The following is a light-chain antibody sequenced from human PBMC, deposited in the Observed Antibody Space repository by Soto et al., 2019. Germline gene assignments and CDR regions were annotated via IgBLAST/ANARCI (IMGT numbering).Light chain of an antibody. V-gene: IGKV3-20*01. Sequence: EIVLTQSTGTLSLFPGERATLSCRASQSLTTRYLAWYQQKHGQAPRLLIYGESSRATCIPDRFSASGSGTDFTRTISTLEPEDFAVYSCHQYVRSPTFGQGTRHEIK. CDR3: HQYVRSPT. J-gene: IGKJ5*01. CDR1: QSLTTRY. CDR2: GES.